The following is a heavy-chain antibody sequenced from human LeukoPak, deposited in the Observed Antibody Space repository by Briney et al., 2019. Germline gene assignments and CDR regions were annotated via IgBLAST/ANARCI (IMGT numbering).Heavy chain of an antibody. CDR2: INPNSGGT. J-gene: IGHJ4*02. V-gene: IGHV1-2*02. Sequence: GASVKVSCKASGYTFTSYYMHWVRQAPGQGLEWMGWINPNSGGTNYAQKFQGRVTMTRDTSISTAHMELSRLRSDDTAVYYCARSPYDSSGYYVYWGQGTLVTVSS. CDR3: ARSPYDSSGYYVY. D-gene: IGHD3-22*01. CDR1: GYTFTSYY.